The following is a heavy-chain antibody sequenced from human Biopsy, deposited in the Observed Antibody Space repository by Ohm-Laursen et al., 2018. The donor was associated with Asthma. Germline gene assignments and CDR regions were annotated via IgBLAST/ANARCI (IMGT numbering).Heavy chain of an antibody. D-gene: IGHD3-9*01. CDR1: GYNFISFA. CDR2: INTGNGNT. CDR3: ARTYYDFLTGQVKDAFGI. Sequence: SVKVSCNASGYNFISFAIHWVRQAPGQRLEWMGWINTGNGNTKYSQKFQGRVSITRDTSASTAYMELRSLRSEDTAAYYCARTYYDFLTGQVKDAFGIWGQGTMVTVSS. V-gene: IGHV1-3*04. J-gene: IGHJ3*02.